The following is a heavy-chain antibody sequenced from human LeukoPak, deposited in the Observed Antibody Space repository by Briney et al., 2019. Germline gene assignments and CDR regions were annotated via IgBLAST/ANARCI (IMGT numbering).Heavy chain of an antibody. Sequence: SETPSLTCAVSGGSISSGGYSWSWIRQPPGKGLEWIGYIYHSGSTYYNPSLKSRVTISVDRSKNQFSLKLSPVTAADTAVYYCARQLLPGSGGMDVWGKGTTVTVSS. CDR2: IYHSGST. V-gene: IGHV4-30-2*01. CDR3: ARQLLPGSGGMDV. CDR1: GGSISSGGYS. J-gene: IGHJ6*04. D-gene: IGHD2-15*01.